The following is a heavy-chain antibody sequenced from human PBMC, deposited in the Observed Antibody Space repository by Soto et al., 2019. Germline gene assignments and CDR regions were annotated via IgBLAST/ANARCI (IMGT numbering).Heavy chain of an antibody. V-gene: IGHV4-34*01. CDR3: ASRKFRAGYYYYYGMDV. D-gene: IGHD6-19*01. J-gene: IGHJ6*02. CDR1: GGSFSGYY. CDR2: INHSGST. Sequence: SETLSLTCAVYGGSFSGYYWSWIRQPPGKGLEWIGEINHSGSTNYNPSLKSRVTISVDTSKNQFSLKLSSVTAADTAVYYCASRKFRAGYYYYYGMDVWGQGTTVTVSS.